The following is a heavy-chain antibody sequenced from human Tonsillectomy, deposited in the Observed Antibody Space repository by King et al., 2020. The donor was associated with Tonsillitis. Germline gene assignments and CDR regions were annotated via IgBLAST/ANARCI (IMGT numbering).Heavy chain of an antibody. Sequence: VQLVESGGGVVQPGRSLRLSCAASGFTFSSYGMHWVRQAPGKGLEWVAVIWYDGSNKYYADSVKGRFTISRDNSKNTLYLQMNSLRAEDTAVYYCARDRWDTAKGYYGMDVWGKGTTVTVSS. CDR2: IWYDGSNK. J-gene: IGHJ6*04. CDR1: GFTFSSYG. D-gene: IGHD5-18*01. CDR3: ARDRWDTAKGYYGMDV. V-gene: IGHV3-33*01.